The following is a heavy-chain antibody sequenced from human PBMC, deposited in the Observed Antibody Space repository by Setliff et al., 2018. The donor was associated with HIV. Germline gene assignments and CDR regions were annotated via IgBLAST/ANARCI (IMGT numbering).Heavy chain of an antibody. CDR2: ISSSSSTI. V-gene: IGHV3-48*04. D-gene: IGHD3-10*01. J-gene: IGHJ6*02. CDR3: ASGLLWFGELYSGYYYSMDV. CDR1: GFTFSSYS. Sequence: GGSLRLSCAASGFTFSSYSMNWVRQAPGKGLEWVSYISSSSSTIYYADSVKGRFTISRDNAKNSLYLQMNSLRAEDTAVYYCASGLLWFGELYSGYYYSMDVWGQGTTVTVSS.